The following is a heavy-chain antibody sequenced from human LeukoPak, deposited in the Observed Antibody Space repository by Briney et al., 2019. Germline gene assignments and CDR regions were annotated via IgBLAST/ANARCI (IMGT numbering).Heavy chain of an antibody. J-gene: IGHJ5*02. D-gene: IGHD3-10*01. V-gene: IGHV1-69*05. CDR3: ERALLPRITMVRGVISNWFDP. CDR2: SIPIFGTA. Sequence: SVKVSCKASRGTLSSYPISWMRPARGKGLEWMGRSIPIFGTANYAQKFQGRVTITTDESTSTAYMELSGLRSEDTAVYYCERALLPRITMVRGVISNWFDPWGHGTLVTVSS. CDR1: RGTLSSYP.